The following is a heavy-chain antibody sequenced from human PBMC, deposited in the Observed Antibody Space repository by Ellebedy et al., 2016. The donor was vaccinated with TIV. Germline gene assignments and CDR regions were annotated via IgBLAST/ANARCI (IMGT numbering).Heavy chain of an antibody. CDR3: TADIGMGSHGH. CDR1: GFTFTSSA. D-gene: IGHD3-3*01. J-gene: IGHJ4*02. CDR2: ISGTAAST. V-gene: IGHV3-23*01. Sequence: GESLKISXAASGFTFTSSAMSWVRQAPGKGLEWVSGISGTAASTYYADSVKGRFTISRDFSKNTLYLQMTSLKSEDTGVYYCTADIGMGSHGHWGQGTLVTVSS.